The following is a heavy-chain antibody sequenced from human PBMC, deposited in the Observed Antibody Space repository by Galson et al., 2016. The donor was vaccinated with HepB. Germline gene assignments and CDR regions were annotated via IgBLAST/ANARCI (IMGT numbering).Heavy chain of an antibody. Sequence: SLRLSCAVSGFTFSIYAMSWVRQAPGKGLEWVSSISSSGANTKYADSVKGRFTISRDNSRSTLYLQMHSLRAEDTAVYYCAKDSILQLPIQSHYYYYGLDVWGQGTTVTVSS. J-gene: IGHJ6*02. D-gene: IGHD1-26*01. V-gene: IGHV3-23*01. CDR1: GFTFSIYA. CDR3: AKDSILQLPIQSHYYYYGLDV. CDR2: ISSSGANT.